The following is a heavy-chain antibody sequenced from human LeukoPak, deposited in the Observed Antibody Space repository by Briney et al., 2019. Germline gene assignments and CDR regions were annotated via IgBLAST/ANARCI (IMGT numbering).Heavy chain of an antibody. V-gene: IGHV1-18*01. D-gene: IGHD1-1*01. CDR2: ISNHNGNT. J-gene: IGHJ4*02. CDR3: ARGVAMGTTYYFDS. CDR1: GFTFSAYG. Sequence: ASVKVSCKTSGFTFSAYGIAWVRQAPGQGPEWMGWISNHNGNTNYARKFQGRISVTTETSTGTAFLEVRDLKSDDTAVYYCARGVAMGTTYYFDSWGRGTQVTVAS.